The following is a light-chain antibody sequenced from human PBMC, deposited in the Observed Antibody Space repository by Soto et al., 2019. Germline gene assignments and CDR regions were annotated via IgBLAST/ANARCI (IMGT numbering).Light chain of an antibody. J-gene: IGLJ1*01. Sequence: QSALTQPRSVSGSPGQSVTLSCTGTSSDVGNYDYVSWYQQHPGMAPKLILYDVTKRPSGVPDRFSGSKSGNTASLTISGLQAEDEADYYCCSYAGSYVQYVFGTGTKLTVL. V-gene: IGLV2-11*01. CDR1: SSDVGNYDY. CDR3: CSYAGSYVQYV. CDR2: DVT.